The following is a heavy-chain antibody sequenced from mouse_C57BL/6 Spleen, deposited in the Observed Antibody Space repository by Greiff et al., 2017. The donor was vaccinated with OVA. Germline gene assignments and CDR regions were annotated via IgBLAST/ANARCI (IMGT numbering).Heavy chain of an antibody. D-gene: IGHD2-13*01. CDR3: ARGLHYAMDY. V-gene: IGHV3-6*01. J-gene: IGHJ4*01. Sequence: EVKLMESGPGLVKPSQSLSLTCSVTGYSITSGYYWNWIRQFPGNKLEWMGYISYDGSNNYNPSLKNRISITRDTSKNQFFLKLNSVTTEDTATYYCARGLHYAMDYWGQGTSVTVSS. CDR1: GYSITSGYY. CDR2: ISYDGSN.